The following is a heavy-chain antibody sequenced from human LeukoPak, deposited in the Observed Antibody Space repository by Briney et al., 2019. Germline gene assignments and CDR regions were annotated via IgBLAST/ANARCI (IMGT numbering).Heavy chain of an antibody. J-gene: IGHJ4*02. D-gene: IGHD3-10*01. CDR1: GFTFSSYG. V-gene: IGHV3-23*01. CDR3: ARSYYYGSGSYFLGY. CDR2: ISGSGGST. Sequence: GGTLRLSCAASGFTFSSYGMSWVRQAPGKGLEWVSAISGSGGSTYYADSVKGRFTISRDNSKNTLYLQMNSLRAEDTAVYYCARSYYYGSGSYFLGYWGQGTLVTVSS.